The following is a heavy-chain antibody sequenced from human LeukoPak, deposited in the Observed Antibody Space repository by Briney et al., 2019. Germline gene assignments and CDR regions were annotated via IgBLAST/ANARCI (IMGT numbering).Heavy chain of an antibody. J-gene: IGHJ4*02. V-gene: IGHV4-30-4*08. CDR2: IYYSGST. Sequence: SQTLSLTCTVSGVSISSGDYYWSWIRQPPEKGLEWIGYIYYSGSTYYNPSLKSRVTISVDTSKNQFSLKLSSVTAADTAVYYCARDRDDSSGYYLYYFDYWGQGTLVTVSS. CDR1: GVSISSGDYY. D-gene: IGHD3-22*01. CDR3: ARDRDDSSGYYLYYFDY.